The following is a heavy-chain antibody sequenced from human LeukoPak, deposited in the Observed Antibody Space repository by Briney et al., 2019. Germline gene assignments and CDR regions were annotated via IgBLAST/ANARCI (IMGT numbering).Heavy chain of an antibody. CDR2: INPNSGGT. Sequence: ASVKVSCKASGYTFTGYYMHWVRQAPGQGLEWMGWINPNSGGTNYVQKYQGRVTMTRDTSISTAYMELSRLRSDDTAVYYCARDRRESIYTYYYNHYGMDVWGQGTTVTVSS. J-gene: IGHJ6*02. CDR1: GYTFTGYY. CDR3: ARDRRESIYTYYYNHYGMDV. V-gene: IGHV1-2*02. D-gene: IGHD2-2*02.